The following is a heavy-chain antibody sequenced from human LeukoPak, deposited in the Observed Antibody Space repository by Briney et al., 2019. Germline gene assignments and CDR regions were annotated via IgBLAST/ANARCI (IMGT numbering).Heavy chain of an antibody. J-gene: IGHJ4*02. CDR2: IYPADSDT. CDR1: GYSFTSYW. D-gene: IGHD3-16*01. CDR3: ARRGGGYLDS. V-gene: IGHV5-51*01. Sequence: GESLQISCQGSGYSFTSYWIGWLRQTPGKGLEWMGIIYPADSDTKYSPSFQGQVTISADKSIGTAFLQWSSLKASDTAIYYCARRGGGYLDSWGQGTLVTVSS.